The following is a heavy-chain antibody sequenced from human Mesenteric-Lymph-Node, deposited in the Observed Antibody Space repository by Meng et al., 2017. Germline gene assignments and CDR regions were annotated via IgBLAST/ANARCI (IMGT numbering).Heavy chain of an antibody. CDR1: GGSISGAY. CDR3: ARRPTGIDY. Sequence: QVQLQQWGAGLLKPSETLSLTGAVYGGSISGAYWNWIRQPPGKGLEWIGEIIHGGSTTYNPSLNSRVTISLDTSKNQISLQLSFVTAADTAVYYCARRPTGIDYWGQGTLVTGSS. CDR2: IIHGGST. J-gene: IGHJ4*02. V-gene: IGHV4-34*12. D-gene: IGHD1-14*01.